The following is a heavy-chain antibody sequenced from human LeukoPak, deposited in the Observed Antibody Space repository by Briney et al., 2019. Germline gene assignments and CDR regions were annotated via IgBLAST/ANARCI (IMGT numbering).Heavy chain of an antibody. CDR2: IYPGDSDT. Sequence: GESLKISCKGSGYSFTSYWIGWVRQMPGKGLEWMGIIYPGDSDTRYSPSFQGQVTISADKSISTAYLPWSSLKASDTAMYYCARLRGSGWYGGWFDPWGQGTLVTVSS. V-gene: IGHV5-51*01. D-gene: IGHD6-19*01. J-gene: IGHJ5*02. CDR3: ARLRGSGWYGGWFDP. CDR1: GYSFTSYW.